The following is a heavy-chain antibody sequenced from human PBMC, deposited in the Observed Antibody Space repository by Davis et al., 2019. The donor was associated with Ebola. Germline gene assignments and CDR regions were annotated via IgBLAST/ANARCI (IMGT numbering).Heavy chain of an antibody. Sequence: GESLKISCAASGFTFSSYGMHWVRQAPGKGLEWVAVMSYDGIKKNYADSVKGRFTISRDNSKNTLYLQMNSLRAEDTAVYYCAKDLERWDYDILTFWGQGTLVTVSS. CDR3: AKDLERWDYDILTF. CDR2: MSYDGIKK. CDR1: GFTFSSYG. D-gene: IGHD3-9*01. V-gene: IGHV3-30*18. J-gene: IGHJ4*02.